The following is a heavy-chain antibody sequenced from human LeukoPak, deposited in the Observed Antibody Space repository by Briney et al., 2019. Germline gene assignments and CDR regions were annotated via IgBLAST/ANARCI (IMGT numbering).Heavy chain of an antibody. Sequence: SETLSLTCSVSGGSISSYYWSWIRQPPGKGLEWIGYIYYSGSTNYNPSLKSRVTISVDTSKNQFSLKLSSVTAADTAVYYCARAENNWFDPWGQGTLVTVSS. CDR1: GGSISSYY. CDR3: ARAENNWFDP. V-gene: IGHV4-59*01. J-gene: IGHJ5*02. CDR2: IYYSGST.